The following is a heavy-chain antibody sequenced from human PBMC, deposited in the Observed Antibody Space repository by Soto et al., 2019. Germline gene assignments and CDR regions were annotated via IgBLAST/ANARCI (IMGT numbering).Heavy chain of an antibody. J-gene: IGHJ4*02. Sequence: QVQLVQSGAEVRKPWASVNISCRTSGYSFTSYGLSWVRQAPGQGLEWMGWISTHNGNTNSAQQLQGRATVTTDTSTSTAYMELSSLRSDDTSVYYWARWRDGYFDYWGQGTLVTVSS. CDR3: ARWRDGYFDY. V-gene: IGHV1-18*01. CDR1: GYSFTSYG. CDR2: ISTHNGNT.